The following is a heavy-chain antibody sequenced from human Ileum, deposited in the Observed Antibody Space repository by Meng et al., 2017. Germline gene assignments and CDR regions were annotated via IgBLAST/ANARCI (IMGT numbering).Heavy chain of an antibody. V-gene: IGHV2-5*02. CDR3: AHSPQGYFDY. Sequence: QITLKESGPTLVKPTETLTLTCTFSGFSLTTGGVGVGWIRQPPGKALEWLALIYWDEDKRYSPSLKSRLTIMKDTSKNQVVLTMTNMDPMDTGTYYCAHSPQGYFDYWGPGTLVTVSS. CDR2: IYWDEDK. J-gene: IGHJ4*02. CDR1: GFSLTTGGVG.